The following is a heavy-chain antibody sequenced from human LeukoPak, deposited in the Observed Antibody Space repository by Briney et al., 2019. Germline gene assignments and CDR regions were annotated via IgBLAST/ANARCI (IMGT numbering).Heavy chain of an antibody. CDR2: IRSKANSYAT. CDR1: GFSFGGSS. D-gene: IGHD6-13*01. J-gene: IGHJ3*02. CDR3: TAVAAAAFDI. V-gene: IGHV3-73*01. Sequence: GGSLRLSCAASGFSFGGSSIFWVRQASGRGLEWLGRIRSKANSYATTYAASVKGRFTISRDDSNNTAYLQMNSLKSEDTAVYYCTAVAAAAFDIWGQGTTVTVSS.